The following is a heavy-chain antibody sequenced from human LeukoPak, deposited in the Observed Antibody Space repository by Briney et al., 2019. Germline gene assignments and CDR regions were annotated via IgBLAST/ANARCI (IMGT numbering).Heavy chain of an antibody. CDR2: INPNSGDT. CDR1: GYTFTGYY. Sequence: ASVKVSCKASGYTFTGYYMHWVRQAPGQGLEWMGWINPNSGDTNYAQKFQGRVTMTRDTSTSTAYMDLSRLTSDDTAVYYCASPGSSYDVLTGPGYCDYWGQGTLVTVSS. J-gene: IGHJ4*02. V-gene: IGHV1-2*02. CDR3: ASPGSSYDVLTGPGYCDY. D-gene: IGHD3-9*01.